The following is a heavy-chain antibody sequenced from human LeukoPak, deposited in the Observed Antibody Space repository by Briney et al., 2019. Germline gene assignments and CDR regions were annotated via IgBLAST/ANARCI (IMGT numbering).Heavy chain of an antibody. D-gene: IGHD5-18*01. Sequence: ASVKVSCKTSGYSFTGYFFHWIRQAPGQGLEWMGWINANSGDTNYAQNFQDRVTMTRDTSISTAYMELSSLRSDDTAVYYCARGGYSYACDYWGQGILVTVSS. CDR1: GYSFTGYF. V-gene: IGHV1-2*02. J-gene: IGHJ4*02. CDR2: INANSGDT. CDR3: ARGGYSYACDY.